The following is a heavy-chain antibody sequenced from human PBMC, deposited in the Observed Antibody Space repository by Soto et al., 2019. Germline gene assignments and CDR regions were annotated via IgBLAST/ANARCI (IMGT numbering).Heavy chain of an antibody. J-gene: IGHJ6*02. CDR2: IDPSDSYT. CDR3: ARSQTLAARGHYYYGMDV. CDR1: GYSFTSYW. Sequence: GESLKISCKGSGYSFTSYWISWVRQMPGKGLEWMGRIDPSDSYTNYSPSFQGHVTISADKSISTAYLQWSSLKASDTAMYYCARSQTLAARGHYYYGMDVWRQGTTVTVSS. D-gene: IGHD6-6*01. V-gene: IGHV5-10-1*01.